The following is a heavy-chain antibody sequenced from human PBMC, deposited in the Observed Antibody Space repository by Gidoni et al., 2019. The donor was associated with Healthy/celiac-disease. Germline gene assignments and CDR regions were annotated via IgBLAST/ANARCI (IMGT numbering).Heavy chain of an antibody. Sequence: QLQLQASGPGLVKPSETLSLTCTVSGGSISSSSYYWGWIRQPPGKGLEWIGSIYYSGSTYYNPSLKSRVTISVDTSKNQFSLKLSSVTAADTAVYYCARLVVYAIGNWFDPWGQGTLVTVSS. CDR3: ARLVVYAIGNWFDP. D-gene: IGHD2-8*02. CDR2: IYYSGST. V-gene: IGHV4-39*01. CDR1: GGSISSSSYY. J-gene: IGHJ5*02.